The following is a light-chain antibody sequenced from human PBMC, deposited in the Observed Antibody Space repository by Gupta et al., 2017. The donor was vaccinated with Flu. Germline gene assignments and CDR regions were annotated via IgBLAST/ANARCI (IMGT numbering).Light chain of an antibody. CDR3: LQYNSYPHI. CDR1: QGMKND. Sequence: DIQMTQSPSSLSASVGDRVTITCRESQGMKNDLGWYQQKQGKAPKRLIYGASSLHRGVPSRFSGSGAGTEFTLTITSLQPEDFATYYWLQYNSYPHIFGQGTKLEIK. J-gene: IGKJ2*01. V-gene: IGKV1-17*01. CDR2: GAS.